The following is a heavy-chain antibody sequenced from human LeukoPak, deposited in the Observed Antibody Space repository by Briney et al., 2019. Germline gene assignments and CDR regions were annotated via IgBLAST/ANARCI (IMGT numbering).Heavy chain of an antibody. J-gene: IGHJ4*02. Sequence: GGSLRLSCAASGFTFSSYDMHWVRHAPGKGLEWVSAIDTAGDTYYPGSVKGRFTISRANAKNSLYLQMNSLRAGDTAVYYCARIQQWPNESFDYWGQGTLVTVSS. CDR2: IDTAGDT. D-gene: IGHD6-19*01. CDR3: ARIQQWPNESFDY. CDR1: GFTFSSYD. V-gene: IGHV3-13*01.